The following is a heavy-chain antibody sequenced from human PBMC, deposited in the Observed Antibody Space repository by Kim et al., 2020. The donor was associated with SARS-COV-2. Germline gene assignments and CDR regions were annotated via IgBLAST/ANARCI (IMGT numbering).Heavy chain of an antibody. V-gene: IGHV5-51*01. Sequence: SPSFQGQVTISADKSINTAYLQWSSLQASDSAMYYCARTNWGSSQYWYFDLWGRGTLVTVSS. D-gene: IGHD7-27*01. CDR3: ARTNWGSSQYWYFDL. J-gene: IGHJ2*01.